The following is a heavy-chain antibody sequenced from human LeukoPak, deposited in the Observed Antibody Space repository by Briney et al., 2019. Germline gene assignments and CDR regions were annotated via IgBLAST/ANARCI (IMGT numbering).Heavy chain of an antibody. Sequence: ASVKPSCKASGYTFTNYYVHWVRQAPGQGLEWMGIIKPNGGGTSYALKFQGRVTMTRDTSTSTAYMELSSLRSEDTAMYYCARDHFDSSGYYYLLGYFEHWGQGTLVTVSS. CDR3: ARDHFDSSGYYYLLGYFEH. D-gene: IGHD3-22*01. V-gene: IGHV1-46*01. J-gene: IGHJ1*01. CDR1: GYTFTNYY. CDR2: IKPNGGGT.